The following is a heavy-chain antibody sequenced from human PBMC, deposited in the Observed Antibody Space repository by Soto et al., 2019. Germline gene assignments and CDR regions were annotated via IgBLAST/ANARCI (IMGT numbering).Heavy chain of an antibody. V-gene: IGHV4-59*01. CDR2: IYYSGST. CDR3: ARERGSDYVWGSYRSEYYYYGMDV. J-gene: IGHJ6*02. CDR1: GGSISSYY. Sequence: SETLSLTCTVSGGSISSYYWRWIRQPPGKVLEWIGYIYYSGSTNYNPSLKSRVTISVDTSKNQFSLKLSSVTAADTAVYYCARERGSDYVWGSYRSEYYYYGMDVWGQGTTVT. D-gene: IGHD3-16*02.